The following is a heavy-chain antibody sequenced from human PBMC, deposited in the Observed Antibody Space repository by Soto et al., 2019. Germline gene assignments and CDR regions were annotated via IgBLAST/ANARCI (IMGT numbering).Heavy chain of an antibody. J-gene: IGHJ4*02. CDR3: ARPRTVAATKGYDY. Sequence: PSVKVSCKACGCTFSRYAIAWVRQAPGHGLEWMGQIIPIFGTISHAQNFQGRITITADESTSTAYMELSSLRSDDTAVYYCARPRTVAATKGYDYWGQGTLVTVSS. CDR2: IIPIFGTI. D-gene: IGHD4-4*01. V-gene: IGHV1-69*13. CDR1: GCTFSRYA.